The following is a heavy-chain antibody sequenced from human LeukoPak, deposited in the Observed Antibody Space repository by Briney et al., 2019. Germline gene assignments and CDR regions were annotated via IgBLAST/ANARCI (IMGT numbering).Heavy chain of an antibody. V-gene: IGHV3-48*03. CDR3: ARELSGTTSYYFDY. CDR2: IGTGGNTR. J-gene: IGHJ4*02. D-gene: IGHD1-7*01. Sequence: PGGSLTLSCTASGFTFSSYEMNCARQATEKGLEWVSYIGTGGNTRYYADSVKGRFTIYRQNAKNSLYLQMNSLRVEDTAVYYCARELSGTTSYYFDYWGQGTLVTVSS. CDR1: GFTFSSYE.